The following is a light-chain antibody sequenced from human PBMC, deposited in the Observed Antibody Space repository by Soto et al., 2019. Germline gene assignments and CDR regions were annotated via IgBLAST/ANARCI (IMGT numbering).Light chain of an antibody. Sequence: DIQMTQSPSSLSASVGDRVTITCRASQGISSCVAGYQQKPGKVPRLLISGASTLQSGVPSRFSGSGSGTDFTLTITSLQPEDVATYYGQKYRSVITFGQGTRLEIK. V-gene: IGKV1-27*01. CDR1: QGISSC. CDR2: GAS. J-gene: IGKJ5*01. CDR3: QKYRSVIT.